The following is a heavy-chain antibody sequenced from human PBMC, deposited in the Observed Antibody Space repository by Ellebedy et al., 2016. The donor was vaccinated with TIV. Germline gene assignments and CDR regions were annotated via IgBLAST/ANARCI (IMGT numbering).Heavy chain of an antibody. Sequence: MPGGSLRLSCTVSGGSISSNYWDWIRQPPGKGLEWIGYIYNSVITNYNPSLKSRVTMSVDTSKRQLSLKLRSVTAADTAGYSCARRYSGSSYHYFDYWGQGTLVIVSS. CDR3: ARRYSGSSYHYFDY. V-gene: IGHV4-59*08. CDR2: IYNSVIT. J-gene: IGHJ4*02. CDR1: GGSISSNY. D-gene: IGHD1-26*01.